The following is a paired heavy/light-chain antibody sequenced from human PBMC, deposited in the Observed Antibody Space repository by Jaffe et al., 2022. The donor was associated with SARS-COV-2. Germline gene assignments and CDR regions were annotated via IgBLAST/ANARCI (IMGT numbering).Heavy chain of an antibody. CDR3: ARVIVVVPAAKGRGGMDV. Sequence: EVQLVESGGGLVQPGGSLRLSCAASGFTFSSYWMSWVRQAPGKGLEWVANIKQDGSEKYYVDSVKGRFTISRDNAKNSLYLQMNSLRAEDTAVYYCARVIVVVPAAKGRGGMDVWGQGTTVTVSS. J-gene: IGHJ6*02. V-gene: IGHV3-7*01. CDR1: GFTFSSYW. CDR2: IKQDGSEK. D-gene: IGHD2-2*01.
Light chain of an antibody. J-gene: IGKJ5*01. CDR1: QDISNY. CDR2: DAS. V-gene: IGKV1-33*01. Sequence: DIQMTQSPSSLSASVGDRVTITCQASQDISNYLNWYQQKPGKAPKLLIYDASNLETGVPSRFSGSGSGTDFTFTISSLQPEDIATYYCQQYDNPSITFGQGTRLEIK. CDR3: QQYDNPSIT.